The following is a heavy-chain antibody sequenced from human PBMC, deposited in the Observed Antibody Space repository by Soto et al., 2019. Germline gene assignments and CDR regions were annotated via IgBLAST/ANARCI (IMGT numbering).Heavy chain of an antibody. J-gene: IGHJ4*02. CDR1: GGTFSSYA. V-gene: IGHV1-69*01. D-gene: IGHD4-17*01. Sequence: QVQLVQSGAEVKKPGSSVKVSCKASGGTFSSYAISWVRQAPGQGLEWMGGIIPIFGTANYAQKFQGRGTITADESTSTAYMEPSSLRSEDTAVYYCAREDTDDYGDYDFDYWGQGTLVTVSS. CDR3: AREDTDDYGDYDFDY. CDR2: IIPIFGTA.